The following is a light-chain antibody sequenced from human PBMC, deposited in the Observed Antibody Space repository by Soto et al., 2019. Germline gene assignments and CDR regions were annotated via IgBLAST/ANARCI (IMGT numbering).Light chain of an antibody. J-gene: IGLJ1*01. V-gene: IGLV2-11*01. CDR3: CSYAGRCSYV. CDR1: SSDVGNYNY. Sequence: QSALTQPRSVSGSPGQSVTISCSGTSSDVGNYNYVSWYQQLPGKAPELIIYDVSKRPSGVPDRFSGSKSANTASLTISGLQAEDEAEYFCCSYAGRCSYVFGIGTKVTVL. CDR2: DVS.